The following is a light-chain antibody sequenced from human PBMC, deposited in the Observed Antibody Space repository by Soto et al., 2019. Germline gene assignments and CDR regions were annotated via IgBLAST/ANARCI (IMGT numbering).Light chain of an antibody. V-gene: IGKV3-20*01. CDR1: QSVSSSY. CDR2: GAS. CDR3: QQYGSSPGT. J-gene: IGKJ1*01. Sequence: IVMTQSPCTLSLSQGERATLSCRASQSVSSSYLACYQQKPGQAPSLLIFGASSRATGIPDRFSGSGSGTDFTLTISGLEPEDFAVYYWQQYGSSPGTFGQGTKVDIK.